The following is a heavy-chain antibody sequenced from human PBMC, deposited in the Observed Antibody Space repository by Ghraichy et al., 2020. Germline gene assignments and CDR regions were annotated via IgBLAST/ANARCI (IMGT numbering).Heavy chain of an antibody. CDR2: IIPIFGTA. CDR3: ARHINRYCSSTSCYFGYYGMDV. V-gene: IGHV1-69*13. D-gene: IGHD2-2*01. J-gene: IGHJ6*02. Sequence: SVKVSCKASGGTFSSYAIRWVRQAPGQGLELMGGIIPIFGTANYAQKFQGRVTITADESTSTAYMELSSLRSEDTAVYYCARHINRYCSSTSCYFGYYGMDVWGQGTTVTVSS. CDR1: GGTFSSYA.